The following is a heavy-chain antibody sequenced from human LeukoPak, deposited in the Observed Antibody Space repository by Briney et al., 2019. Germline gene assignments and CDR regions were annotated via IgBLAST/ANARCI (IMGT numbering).Heavy chain of an antibody. CDR1: GGSFSGYY. CDR2: INHSGST. J-gene: IGHJ5*02. Sequence: SETLSLTCAVYGGSFSGYYWSWIRQPPGKGLGWIGEINHSGSTNYNPSLKSRVTISVDTSKNRFSLKLSSVTAADTAVYYCARQSRGSSWRGACWFDPWGQGTLVTVSS. D-gene: IGHD6-13*01. CDR3: ARQSRGSSWRGACWFDP. V-gene: IGHV4-34*01.